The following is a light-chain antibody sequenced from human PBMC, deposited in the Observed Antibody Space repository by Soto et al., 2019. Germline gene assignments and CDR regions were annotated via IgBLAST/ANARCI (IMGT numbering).Light chain of an antibody. CDR2: AAS. J-gene: IGKJ2*01. CDR3: QPSYSTLYP. V-gene: IGKV1-39*01. CDR1: QSIRSY. Sequence: DIQMTQSPSSLSASVGDRVTITCRASQSIRSYLNWYQQKPGKAPKLLIYAASSLQSGVPSRFSGSGSGTDFTLTISSLQPEDFATYYCQPSYSTLYPFGQGTKLAIK.